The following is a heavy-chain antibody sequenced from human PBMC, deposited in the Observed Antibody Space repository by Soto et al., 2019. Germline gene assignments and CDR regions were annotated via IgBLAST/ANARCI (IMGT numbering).Heavy chain of an antibody. CDR3: ARDLWGYCGTDCYPLDV. CDR2: MYKTGST. CDR1: GGSISGYY. Sequence: SETLSLSCTVSGGSISGYYWSWIRQPPGKGLEWIGYMYKTGSTVYNPSFKSRVTISVDTSKNQFSLKLNSVTAADTAVYYCARDLWGYCGTDCYPLDVWGQGTTVT. D-gene: IGHD2-21*02. V-gene: IGHV4-59*01. J-gene: IGHJ6*02.